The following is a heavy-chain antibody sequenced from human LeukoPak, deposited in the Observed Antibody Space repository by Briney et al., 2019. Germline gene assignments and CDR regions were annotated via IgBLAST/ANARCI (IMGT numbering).Heavy chain of an antibody. CDR1: GFTFSSYG. J-gene: IGHJ6*02. V-gene: IGHV3-33*01. D-gene: IGHD3-3*01. CDR3: ARDPGYDFWSGYPRYYYGMDV. Sequence: PGRSLRLSCAASGFTFSSYGMHWVRQAPGKGLEWVAVIWYDGSNKYYADSVKGRFTISRDNSKNTLYLQMNSLGAEDTAVYYCARDPGYDFWSGYPRYYYGMDVWGQGTTVTVSS. CDR2: IWYDGSNK.